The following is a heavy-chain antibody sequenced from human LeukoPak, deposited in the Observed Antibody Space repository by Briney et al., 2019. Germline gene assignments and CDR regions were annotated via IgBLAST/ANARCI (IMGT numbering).Heavy chain of an antibody. CDR1: GYSFTNYW. V-gene: IGHV5-51*01. CDR2: IYPGDSDT. Sequence: GESLKISCKGSGYSFTNYWIGWVRQMPGKGLEWMGIIYPGDSDTRYSPSFQGQVAISADKSISTAYLQWSSLKASDTAMYYCVRLMGYSSSWYQLYYYYYMDVWGKGTTVTVSS. J-gene: IGHJ6*03. CDR3: VRLMGYSSSWYQLYYYYYMDV. D-gene: IGHD6-13*01.